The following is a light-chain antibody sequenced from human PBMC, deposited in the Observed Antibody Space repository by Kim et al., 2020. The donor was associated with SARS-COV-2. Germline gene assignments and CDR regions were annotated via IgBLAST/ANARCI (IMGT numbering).Light chain of an antibody. J-gene: IGLJ2*01. CDR1: SLRSYY. CDR2: DKN. Sequence: ALGQTVRITCQGDSLRSYYASWYQQKPGQAPVLVIYDKNNRPSGIPDRFSGSSSRNTASLTVTGAQAEDEADYYCNSRDSSGNHWVFGGGTQLTVL. V-gene: IGLV3-19*01. CDR3: NSRDSSGNHWV.